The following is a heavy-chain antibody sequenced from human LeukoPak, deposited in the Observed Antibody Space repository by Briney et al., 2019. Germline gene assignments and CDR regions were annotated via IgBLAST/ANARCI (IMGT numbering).Heavy chain of an antibody. Sequence: SETLSLTCAVSGYSVSSGFFCGWIRQPPGKGREGIGSIYHSGGSYYNPSLKKRGTISLDTSKNQFSLRLTSVTAPDTAVYYCARDSSGWFHDAFDIWGQGTMVAVSS. D-gene: IGHD6-19*01. CDR3: ARDSSGWFHDAFDI. V-gene: IGHV4-38-2*02. J-gene: IGHJ3*02. CDR1: GYSVSSGFF. CDR2: IYHSGGS.